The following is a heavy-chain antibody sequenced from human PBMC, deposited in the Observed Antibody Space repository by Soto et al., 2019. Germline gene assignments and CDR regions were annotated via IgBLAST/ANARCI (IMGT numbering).Heavy chain of an antibody. V-gene: IGHV3-33*01. D-gene: IGHD2-21*02. Sequence: PGGLLRLSCAASGFTFSSYGMHWVRQAPGKGLEWVAVIWYDGSNKYYADSVKGRFTIPRDNSKNTLCLQMNSLRAEDTAVYYCARDRIQYCGGDCYSRYFDYWGQGTLVTVSS. CDR1: GFTFSSYG. J-gene: IGHJ4*02. CDR2: IWYDGSNK. CDR3: ARDRIQYCGGDCYSRYFDY.